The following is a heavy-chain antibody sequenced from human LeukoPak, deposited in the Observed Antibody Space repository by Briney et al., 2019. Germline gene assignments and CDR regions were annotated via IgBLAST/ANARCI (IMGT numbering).Heavy chain of an antibody. D-gene: IGHD2-2*01. J-gene: IGHJ5*02. V-gene: IGHV5-51*01. CDR1: GYSFTSHW. CDR2: IYPGDSDT. Sequence: KTGKSLKISCKGSGYSFTSHWIGWVRQMPGKGLEWMGIIYPGDSDTRYSPSFQGQVTISADKSISTAYLQWSSLKASDTAMYYCARLGCSSTSCGGDWFDPWGQGTLVTVSS. CDR3: ARLGCSSTSCGGDWFDP.